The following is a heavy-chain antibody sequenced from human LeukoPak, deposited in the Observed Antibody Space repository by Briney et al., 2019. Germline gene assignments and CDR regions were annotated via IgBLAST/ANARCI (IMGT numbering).Heavy chain of an antibody. CDR1: GGSISSGGYS. J-gene: IGHJ4*02. D-gene: IGHD3-10*01. CDR3: ARAPRKGYYGSGSYATDY. CDR2: IYYSGST. Sequence: SETLSLTCAVSGGSISSGGYSWSWIRQPPGKGLEWIGYIYYSGSTYYNPSLKSRVTISVDTSKNQFSLKLSSVTAADTAVYYCARAPRKGYYGSGSYATDYWGQGTLVTVSS. V-gene: IGHV4-30-4*07.